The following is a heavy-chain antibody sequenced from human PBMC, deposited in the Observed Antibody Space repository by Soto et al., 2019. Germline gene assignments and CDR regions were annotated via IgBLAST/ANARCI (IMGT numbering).Heavy chain of an antibody. CDR1: GGTFSSYA. V-gene: IGHV1-69*13. CDR3: ARSPAHYSDYNKGGWFDP. J-gene: IGHJ5*02. CDR2: IIPIFGTA. D-gene: IGHD4-4*01. Sequence: GASVKVSCKASGGTFSSYAISWVRQAPGQGLEWMGGIIPIFGTANYAQKFQGRVTITADESTSTAYMGLSSLRSEDTAVYYCARSPAHYSDYNKGGWFDPWGQGTLVTVSS.